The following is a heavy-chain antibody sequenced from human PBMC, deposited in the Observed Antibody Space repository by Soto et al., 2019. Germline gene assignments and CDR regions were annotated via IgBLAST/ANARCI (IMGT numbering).Heavy chain of an antibody. CDR1: GVTFSDFA. Sequence: GGSLRLSCSAAGVTFSDFAMQWVRQAPGNGLEYVSAISTDGGGTYSVDSVRGRFTISRDNSKNTLYLEMTSLRPDETGVHSCVTTRIAVRALTGYYYGMDVWDLVAMLTASS. CDR2: ISTDGGGT. D-gene: IGHD3-10*01. V-gene: IGHV3-64D*06. CDR3: VTTRIAVRALTGYYYGMDV. J-gene: IGHJ6*02.